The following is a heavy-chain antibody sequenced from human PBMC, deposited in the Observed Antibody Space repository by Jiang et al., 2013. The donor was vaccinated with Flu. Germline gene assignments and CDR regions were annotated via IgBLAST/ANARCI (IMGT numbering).Heavy chain of an antibody. Sequence: VQLVESGGGLVQPGGSLRLSCAASGFTFSSYAMSWVRQAPGKGLEWVSAISGSGGSTYYADSVKGRSPSPETIPKNTLYLQMNSLRAEDTAVYYCAKDLEVVGAKYFDYWGQGTLV. V-gene: IGHV3-23*04. CDR2: ISGSGGST. CDR1: GFTFSSYA. D-gene: IGHD1-26*01. CDR3: AKDLEVVGAKYFDY. J-gene: IGHJ4*02.